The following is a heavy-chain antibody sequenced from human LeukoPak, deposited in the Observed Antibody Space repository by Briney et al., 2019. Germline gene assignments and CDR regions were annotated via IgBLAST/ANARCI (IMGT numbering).Heavy chain of an antibody. V-gene: IGHV3-11*01. D-gene: IGHD5-18*01. Sequence: KLGGSLRLSCAASGFTFSDYYMSWIRQAPGKGLEWVSYISSSGSTIYYADSVKGRFTISRDNAKNSLYLQMNSLRAEDTAVYYCARVRGPIQLWLNYFDYWGQGTLVTVSS. J-gene: IGHJ4*02. CDR3: ARVRGPIQLWLNYFDY. CDR2: ISSSGSTI. CDR1: GFTFSDYY.